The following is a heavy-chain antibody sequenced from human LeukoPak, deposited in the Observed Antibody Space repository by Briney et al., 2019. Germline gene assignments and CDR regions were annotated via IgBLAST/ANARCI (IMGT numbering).Heavy chain of an antibody. CDR3: ARGGIRQTFDN. J-gene: IGHJ4*02. D-gene: IGHD3-3*02. V-gene: IGHV4-59*01. CDR2: IYYSGST. CDR1: GGSISTYY. Sequence: SETLSLTCTVSGGSISTYYWNWIRQPPGKGLEWIGYIYYSGSTNYNPSLKSRVTISVDTSKNQFSLNLTSVPAADTAVYYCARGGIRQTFDNWGQGTLVTVSS.